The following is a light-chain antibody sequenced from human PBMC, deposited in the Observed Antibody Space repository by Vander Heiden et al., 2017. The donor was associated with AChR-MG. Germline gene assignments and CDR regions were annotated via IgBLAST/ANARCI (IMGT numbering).Light chain of an antibody. Sequence: SSELTQDPAVSVPLGQTVRTTCQGDSLRTFSASWFQQKPGQAPVLVPSGDNSRNPGIRDRVSGSTSVDTATLTITGAQAEDVADYYCNSQDIGGNPVVFGGGTKVTVL. CDR3: NSQDIGGNPVV. CDR1: SLRTFS. V-gene: IGLV3-19*01. CDR2: GDN. J-gene: IGLJ2*01.